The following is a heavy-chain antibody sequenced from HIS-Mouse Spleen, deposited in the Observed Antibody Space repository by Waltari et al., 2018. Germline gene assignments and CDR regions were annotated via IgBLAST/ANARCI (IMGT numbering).Heavy chain of an antibody. D-gene: IGHD7-27*01. J-gene: IGHJ2*01. CDR2: INQSGST. CDR1: GGSFSGYY. CDR3: ARVRTGDPSYWYFDL. V-gene: IGHV4-34*01. Sequence: QVQLQQWGAGLLKPSETLSLTCAVYGGSFSGYYWSWIRQPPGKGLEWIGEINQSGSTNHNPALKRRVTISVETSKNQFSLKLSSVTAADTAVYYCARVRTGDPSYWYFDLWGRGTLVTVSS.